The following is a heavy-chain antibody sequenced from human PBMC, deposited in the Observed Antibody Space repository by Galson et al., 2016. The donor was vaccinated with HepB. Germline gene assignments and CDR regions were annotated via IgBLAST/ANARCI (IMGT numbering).Heavy chain of an antibody. CDR2: ISRSGDST. J-gene: IGHJ6*04. CDR1: GLTFSNYG. CDR3: VQGSTAPAV. Sequence: SLRLSCAASGLTFSNYGMTWVRQAPGKGLEVVSSISRSGDSTDYADSVKGRFTISRDTSKNTLSLQMNSLTADDTAIYYCVQGSTAPAVWGKGTTVTVSS. V-gene: IGHV3-23*01. D-gene: IGHD1-26*01.